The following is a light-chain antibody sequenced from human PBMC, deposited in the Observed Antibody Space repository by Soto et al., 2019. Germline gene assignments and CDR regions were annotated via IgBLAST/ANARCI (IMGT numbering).Light chain of an antibody. Sequence: EIVMTQSPDTLSVSPGERATLSCRASQSIHNNLAWYQQKPGQAPRLLIYGASTRATGIPARFSGSASGTEFTLTISNLQSDDFAVYHCQQYDNWPPWTFGQGTKVEIK. J-gene: IGKJ1*01. V-gene: IGKV3D-15*01. CDR1: QSIHNN. CDR2: GAS. CDR3: QQYDNWPPWT.